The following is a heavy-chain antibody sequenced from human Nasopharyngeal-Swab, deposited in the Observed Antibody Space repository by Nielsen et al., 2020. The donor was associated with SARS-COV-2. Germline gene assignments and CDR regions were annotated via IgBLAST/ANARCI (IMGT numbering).Heavy chain of an antibody. J-gene: IGHJ5*02. Sequence: GGSLRLSCAASGFTFNYAWMSWVRQAPGKGLEWVGRIKSKTDGGTTDYAAPVKGRFTISRDDSKNTLYLQMNSLKTEDTAVYYCLTDPLVVVPAAMSSRFDPWGQGTLVTVSS. V-gene: IGHV3-15*01. CDR1: GFTFNYAW. CDR2: IKSKTDGGTT. CDR3: LTDPLVVVPAAMSSRFDP. D-gene: IGHD2-2*01.